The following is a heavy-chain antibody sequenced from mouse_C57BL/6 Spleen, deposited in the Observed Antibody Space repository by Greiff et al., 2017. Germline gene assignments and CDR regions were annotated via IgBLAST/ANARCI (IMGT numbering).Heavy chain of an antibody. Sequence: VKLVESGAELVRPGTSVKMSCKASGYTFTNYWIGWAKQRPGHGLEWIGDIYPGGGYTNYNEKFKGKATLTANKSSSTAYMQFSSLTSEDSAIYYCARSCYYYGSSYPYAMDYWGQGTSVTVAS. CDR3: ARSCYYYGSSYPYAMDY. J-gene: IGHJ4*01. V-gene: IGHV1-63*01. CDR1: GYTFTNYW. CDR2: IYPGGGYT. D-gene: IGHD1-1*01.